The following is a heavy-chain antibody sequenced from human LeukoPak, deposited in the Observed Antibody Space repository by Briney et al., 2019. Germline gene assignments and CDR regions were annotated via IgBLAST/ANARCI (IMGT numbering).Heavy chain of an antibody. CDR2: ISWNSGSI. CDR3: AKGRAAAGIGYYFDY. Sequence: GGSLRLSCAASGLTFDDYAMHWVRQAPGKGLEWVSGISWNSGSIGYADSVKGRFTISRDNAKNSLYLQMNGLRAEDMALYYCAKGRAAAGIGYYFDYWGQGTLVTVSS. J-gene: IGHJ4*02. D-gene: IGHD6-13*01. V-gene: IGHV3-9*03. CDR1: GLTFDDYA.